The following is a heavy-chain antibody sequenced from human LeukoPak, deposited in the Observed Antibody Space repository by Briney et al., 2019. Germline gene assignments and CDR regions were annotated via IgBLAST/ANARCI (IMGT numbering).Heavy chain of an antibody. Sequence: PGGSLRLSCAASGFTFSSFAMTWVRQAPGKGLEWVSSIIGTGVGAFYADSVKGRITISRDNSKNTLYLQMNSLRADDTAVYYCAKGKAYDNLDWFDPWGQGTLVTVSS. D-gene: IGHD3-9*01. V-gene: IGHV3-23*01. CDR1: GFTFSSFA. J-gene: IGHJ5*02. CDR2: IIGTGVGA. CDR3: AKGKAYDNLDWFDP.